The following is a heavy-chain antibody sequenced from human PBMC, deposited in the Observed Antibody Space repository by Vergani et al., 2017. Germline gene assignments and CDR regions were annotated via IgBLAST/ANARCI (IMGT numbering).Heavy chain of an antibody. J-gene: IGHJ4*02. D-gene: IGHD3-3*01. CDR1: GFTFSDYY. V-gene: IGHV3-11*01. CDR3: ARARAPFWSSSLSY. Sequence: QVQLVESGGGLVKPGGSLRLSCAASGFTFSDYYMNWIRQAPGKGLEWVSYIGSTGTTIYYADSVKGRFTISRDNTKNSLYLEMNNLRAEDTAVYYCARARAPFWSSSLSYWGQGTLVTVSS. CDR2: IGSTGTTI.